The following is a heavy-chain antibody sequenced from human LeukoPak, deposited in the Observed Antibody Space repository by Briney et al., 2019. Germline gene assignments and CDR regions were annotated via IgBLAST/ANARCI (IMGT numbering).Heavy chain of an antibody. CDR2: IYPNGGST. J-gene: IGHJ4*02. D-gene: IGHD6-19*01. CDR1: GFTFSTYS. V-gene: IGHV3-23*01. CDR3: TKDVVPDSGWDLDY. Sequence: GGSLRLSCAASGFTFSTYSMTWVRQGPGKGLEWVSSIYPNGGSTFYADSVKGRFTISRNNSKNTLYLQMSSLRTEDTAIYYCTKDVVPDSGWDLDYWGQGTLVTVSS.